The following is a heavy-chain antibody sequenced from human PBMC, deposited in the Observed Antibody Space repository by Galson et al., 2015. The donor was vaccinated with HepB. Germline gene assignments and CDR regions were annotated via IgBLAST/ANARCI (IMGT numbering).Heavy chain of an antibody. D-gene: IGHD3-22*01. CDR1: GFTFSSYA. CDR3: ARDSGAQGYYDSSGYPDYYFDY. J-gene: IGHJ4*02. CDR2: ISYDGSDK. V-gene: IGHV3-30-3*01. Sequence: SLRLSCAASGFTFSSYAMHWVRQAPGKGLEWMAVISYDGSDKYYGDSVKGRFTISRDNSKNTLYLQMNSLRAEDTALYYCARDSGAQGYYDSSGYPDYYFDYWGQGTLVTVSS.